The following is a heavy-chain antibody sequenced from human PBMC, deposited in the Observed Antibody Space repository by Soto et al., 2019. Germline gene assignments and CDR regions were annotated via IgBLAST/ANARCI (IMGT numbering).Heavy chain of an antibody. D-gene: IGHD3-3*01. J-gene: IGHJ4*02. CDR3: ARHRAPGDYDFWSAIYYFDY. CDR1: GGSISSSSYY. V-gene: IGHV4-39*01. CDR2: IYYSGST. Sequence: SETLSLTCTVSGGSISSSSYYWGWIRQPPGKRREWIGSIYYSGSTYYNPSLKSRVTIPVDTSKNQFSLKLSSVTAADTAVYYCARHRAPGDYDFWSAIYYFDYWGQGTLVT.